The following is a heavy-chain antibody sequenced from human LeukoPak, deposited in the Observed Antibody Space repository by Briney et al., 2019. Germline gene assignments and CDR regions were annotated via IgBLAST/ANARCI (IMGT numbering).Heavy chain of an antibody. J-gene: IGHJ4*02. V-gene: IGHV1-18*01. CDR3: ARDPPPDYYGSGSYYFDY. CDR2: ISAYNGNT. D-gene: IGHD3-10*01. Sequence: ASVKVSCKASGYTFTSYGISWVRQAPGQGLEWMGWISAYNGNTNYAQKLQGRVTTTTDTSTSTAYMELRSLRSDDTAVYYCARDPPPDYYGSGSYYFDYWGQGTLVTVSS. CDR1: GYTFTSYG.